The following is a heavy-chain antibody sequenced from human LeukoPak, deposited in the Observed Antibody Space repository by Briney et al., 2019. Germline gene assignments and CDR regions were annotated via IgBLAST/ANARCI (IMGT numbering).Heavy chain of an antibody. V-gene: IGHV4-59*12. J-gene: IGHJ3*02. CDR2: IHFSGNT. CDR3: ARKRALDAFDI. Sequence: SETLSLTCTVSGGSISSYYWNWIRQPPGKGLEWIGYIHFSGNTNYNPSLKSRVTISKDTSKNQFSLKLSSVTAADTAVYYCARKRALDAFDIWGQGTMVTVSS. CDR1: GGSISSYY.